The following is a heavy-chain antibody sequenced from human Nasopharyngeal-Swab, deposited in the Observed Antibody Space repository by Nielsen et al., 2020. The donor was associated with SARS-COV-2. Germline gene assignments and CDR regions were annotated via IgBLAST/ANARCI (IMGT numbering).Heavy chain of an antibody. CDR2: INSDGSTT. D-gene: IGHD3-10*01. CDR3: ASGIFSPSYY. V-gene: IGHV3-74*01. Sequence: GVLKISCAASGFTLSNYWTHWFRQAPGKGLAWVALINSDGSTTSYADSVKGRFTISRDDGKNTLYLEMNSLRAEDTAIYYCASGIFSPSYYWGQGTLVTFSS. J-gene: IGHJ4*02. CDR1: GFTLSNYW.